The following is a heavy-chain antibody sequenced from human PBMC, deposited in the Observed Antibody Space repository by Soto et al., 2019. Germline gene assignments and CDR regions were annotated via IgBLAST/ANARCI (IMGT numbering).Heavy chain of an antibody. CDR1: GFSLSTSGVG. J-gene: IGHJ5*02. Sequence: QITLKESGPTLVKPTQTLTLTCTFSGFSLSTSGVGVGWIRQPPGKALQWLALIYWDDDKRFSPSLKSRHTITKDTSKNQVVLTMTDMDPVDTATYYCAHTVSRATSKRNWFDPWGQGTLVTVSS. V-gene: IGHV2-5*02. CDR2: IYWDDDK. D-gene: IGHD5-12*01. CDR3: AHTVSRATSKRNWFDP.